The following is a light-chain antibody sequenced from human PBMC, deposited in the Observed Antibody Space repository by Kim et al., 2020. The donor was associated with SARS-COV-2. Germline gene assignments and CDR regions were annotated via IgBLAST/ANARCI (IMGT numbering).Light chain of an antibody. J-gene: IGLJ3*02. Sequence: QSALTQPASVSGSPGQSITISCTGTSSDVGGYNYVSWYQQHPGKAPKLMIYDVSNRPSGVSNRFSGSKSGNTASLTIPGLQAEDEAEYYCSSYTIRSTWVFGGGTQLTVL. CDR3: SSYTIRSTWV. CDR1: SSDVGGYNY. V-gene: IGLV2-14*03. CDR2: DVS.